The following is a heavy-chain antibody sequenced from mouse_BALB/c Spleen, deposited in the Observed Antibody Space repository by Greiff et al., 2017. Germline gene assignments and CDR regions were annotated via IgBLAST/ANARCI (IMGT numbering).Heavy chain of an antibody. Sequence: DVQLVESGGGLVQPGGSRKLSCAASGFTFSSFGMHWVRQAPEKGLEWVAYISSGSSTIYYADTVKGRFTISRDNPKNTLFLQMTSLRSEDTAMYYCAREDYDRYAMDYWGQGTSVTVSS. J-gene: IGHJ4*01. V-gene: IGHV5-17*02. CDR2: ISSGSSTI. CDR1: GFTFSSFG. D-gene: IGHD2-4*01. CDR3: AREDYDRYAMDY.